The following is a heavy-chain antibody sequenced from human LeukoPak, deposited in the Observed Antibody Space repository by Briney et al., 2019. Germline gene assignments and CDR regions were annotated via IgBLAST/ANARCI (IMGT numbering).Heavy chain of an antibody. CDR2: INSDGSST. CDR1: GFSFSSYW. V-gene: IGHV3-74*01. J-gene: IGHJ4*02. Sequence: GGSLRLSCAASGFSFSSYWMHWVRPAPGKGLVWVSRINSDGSSTNYADSVKGRFTISRDNAKNTLYLQMNSLRAEDTAVYYCARDAYYYDSSGYVDYWGQGTLVTVSS. CDR3: ARDAYYYDSSGYVDY. D-gene: IGHD3-22*01.